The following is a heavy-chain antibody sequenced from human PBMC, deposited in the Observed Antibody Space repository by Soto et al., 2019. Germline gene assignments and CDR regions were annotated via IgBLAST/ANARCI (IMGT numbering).Heavy chain of an antibody. CDR1: GFNFSAYG. D-gene: IGHD3-10*01. CDR3: ARSGDVAVGWFDP. Sequence: EVHLVESGGGLVKPGQSLRLSCTASGFNFSAYGMSWVRQAPGKGLEWVSSITFSSLYIYYAESVRGRFVISRDDSKNSRFLQMDSLKTEDTAFSYCARSGDVAVGWFDPWGQGTQVTVSS. J-gene: IGHJ5*02. V-gene: IGHV3-21*01. CDR2: ITFSSLYI.